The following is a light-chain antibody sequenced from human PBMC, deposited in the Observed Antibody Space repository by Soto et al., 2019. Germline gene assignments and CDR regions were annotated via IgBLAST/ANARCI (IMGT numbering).Light chain of an antibody. CDR3: QQYGSSPWT. CDR2: AAS. Sequence: IVLTQSPGTLSLSPGGRATLSCRASQTVTSSYLAWYQQKAGQAPRLLIYAASSRATGIPDRFSGSGSGTDFNLTISRLEPEDFAVYYCQQYGSSPWTFGQGTKVEI. V-gene: IGKV3-20*01. J-gene: IGKJ1*01. CDR1: QTVTSSY.